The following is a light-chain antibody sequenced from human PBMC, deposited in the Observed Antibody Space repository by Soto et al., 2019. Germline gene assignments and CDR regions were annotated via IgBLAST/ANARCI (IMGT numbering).Light chain of an antibody. V-gene: IGKV3-20*01. CDR3: QQYGSSGT. J-gene: IGKJ1*01. CDR2: GAS. CDR1: QSVSNSY. Sequence: IVMTQSPATLSVSPGERATLSCRASQSVSNSYLAWYQQKPGQAPRLLIYGASNRATGIPDRFSGSGSGTDFTLTISRLEPEDFAVYYCQQYGSSGTFGQGTKVDI.